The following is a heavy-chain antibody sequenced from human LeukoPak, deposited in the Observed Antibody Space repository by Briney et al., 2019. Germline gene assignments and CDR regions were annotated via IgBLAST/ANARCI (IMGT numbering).Heavy chain of an antibody. D-gene: IGHD6-13*01. V-gene: IGHV3-7*01. CDR2: IKQDGSEK. Sequence: GGSLRLSCAASGFTFSSYWMSWVRQAPGKGLEWVANIKQDGSEKYYVDSVKGRFTISRDNAKNSLYLQMNSLRAEDTAVYYCAKPPGTYYYYMDVWGKGTTVTISS. CDR1: GFTFSSYW. J-gene: IGHJ6*03. CDR3: AKPPGTYYYYMDV.